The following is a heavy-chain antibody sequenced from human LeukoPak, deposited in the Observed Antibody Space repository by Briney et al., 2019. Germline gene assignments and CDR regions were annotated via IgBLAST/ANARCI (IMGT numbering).Heavy chain of an antibody. V-gene: IGHV2-70*11. J-gene: IGHJ4*02. CDR1: GFSLSTSGMC. CDR2: IDWDDDK. CDR3: ARSPYGDYGLYYFAY. D-gene: IGHD4-17*01. Sequence: SGPTLVNPTQTLTLTCTFSGFSLSTSGMCVSWIRQPPGKALEWLARIDWDDDKYYSTSLKTRLTISKDTSKNQVVLTMTNMDPVETASYYCARSPYGDYGLYYFAYWGQETLVTVSS.